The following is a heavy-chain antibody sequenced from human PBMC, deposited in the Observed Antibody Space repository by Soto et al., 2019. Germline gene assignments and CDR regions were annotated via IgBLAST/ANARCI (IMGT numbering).Heavy chain of an antibody. Sequence: GASVKVSCKASGYTFTSYYMHWVRQAPGQGLEWMGIINPSGGSTSYAQKFQGRVTMTRDTSTSTVYMELSSLRSEDTAVYYCASTGQQLVGAFDIWGQGTMVTVSS. CDR2: INPSGGST. J-gene: IGHJ3*02. CDR1: GYTFTSYY. CDR3: ASTGQQLVGAFDI. V-gene: IGHV1-46*03. D-gene: IGHD6-13*01.